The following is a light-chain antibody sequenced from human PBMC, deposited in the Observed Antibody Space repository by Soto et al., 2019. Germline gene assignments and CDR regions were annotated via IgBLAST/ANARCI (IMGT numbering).Light chain of an antibody. CDR1: QSVSSSY. Sequence: EVVLTQSPGTLSLSPGERATLSCRASQSVSSSYLAWYQQKPGQAPRLLIYGTSSRATGIPDGFSGSGSGTDFALTISRLEPEDFAVYYCQQYGSSSCTFGQGTKVDIK. CDR2: GTS. CDR3: QQYGSSSCT. J-gene: IGKJ1*01. V-gene: IGKV3-20*01.